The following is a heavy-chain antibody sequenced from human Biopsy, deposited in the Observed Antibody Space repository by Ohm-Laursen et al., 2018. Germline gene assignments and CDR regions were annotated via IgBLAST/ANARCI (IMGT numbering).Heavy chain of an antibody. CDR2: IWSSATYK. D-gene: IGHD3-16*01. CDR1: GFTFSDHN. J-gene: IGHJ3*01. V-gene: IGHV3-33*06. Sequence: SLRLSCSASGFTFSDHNMHWVRQAPGKGLEWVAFIWSSATYKAYADSVKGRFTVSRVNSKNTVYLQMNSLSADDTAIYSCVKDGGERTPYAFDVWGQGTMVTVST. CDR3: VKDGGERTPYAFDV.